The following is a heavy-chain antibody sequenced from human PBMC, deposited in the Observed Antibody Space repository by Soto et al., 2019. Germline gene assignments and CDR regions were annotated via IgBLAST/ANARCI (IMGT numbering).Heavy chain of an antibody. V-gene: IGHV4-59*01. CDR1: GGSISSYY. Sequence: QVHLQESGPGLVKPAETLSLTCTVSGGSISSYYWSWIRQPPGKGLEWIGYIYYSGSTNYNPSLKSRVTISAGTYKNQFSLKPSSVTAADTAVYYCARVVRRTSCFFDPLGQRTLVTVSS. CDR3: ARVVRRTSCFFDP. J-gene: IGHJ5*02. D-gene: IGHD2-2*01. CDR2: IYYSGST.